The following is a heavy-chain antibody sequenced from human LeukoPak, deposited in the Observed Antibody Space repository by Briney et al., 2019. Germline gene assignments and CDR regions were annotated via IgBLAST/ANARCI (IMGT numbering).Heavy chain of an antibody. CDR3: ARGTVEMATIIDY. CDR1: GYTFTDYY. D-gene: IGHD5-24*01. Sequence: GASVKVSCKASGYTFTDYYIHWVRQAPGQGLEWMGWINPNNGGTNYAQKFQGRVTMTWDTSISTAYMELSRLKSDDAAMYYCARGTVEMATIIDYWGQGTLDTVSS. CDR2: INPNNGGT. V-gene: IGHV1-2*02. J-gene: IGHJ4*02.